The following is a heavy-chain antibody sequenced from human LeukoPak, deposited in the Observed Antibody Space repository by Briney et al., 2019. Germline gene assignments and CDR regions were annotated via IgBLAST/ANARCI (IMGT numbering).Heavy chain of an antibody. J-gene: IGHJ3*02. CDR2: ISSSSSYI. D-gene: IGHD3-22*01. CDR3: ARDASVRPYYYDSSGYYGTSGAFDI. CDR1: GFTFSSYS. V-gene: IGHV3-21*01. Sequence: GGSLRLSCAASGFTFSSYSMNWVRQAPGKGLEWVSSISSSSSYIYYADSVKGRFTISRDNAKNSLYLQMNSLRAEDTAVYYCARDASVRPYYYDSSGYYGTSGAFDIWAKGQWSPSLQ.